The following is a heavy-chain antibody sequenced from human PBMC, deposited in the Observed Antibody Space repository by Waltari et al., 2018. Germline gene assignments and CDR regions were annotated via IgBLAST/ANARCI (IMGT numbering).Heavy chain of an antibody. CDR1: GGSFSGYY. Sequence: QVQLQQWGAGLLKPSETLSLTCAVYGGSFSGYYWSWIRKPPGKGLEWIGEINHSGSTNYNPSLKSRVTISVDTSKNQFSLKLSSVTAADTAVYYCARDREVPPYYYGMDVWGQGTTVTVSS. CDR3: ARDREVPPYYYGMDV. CDR2: INHSGST. J-gene: IGHJ6*02. V-gene: IGHV4-34*01.